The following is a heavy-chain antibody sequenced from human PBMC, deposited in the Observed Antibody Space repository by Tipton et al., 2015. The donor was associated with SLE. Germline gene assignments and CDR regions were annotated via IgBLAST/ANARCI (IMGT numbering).Heavy chain of an antibody. Sequence: TLSLTCAVYGGSFSGYYWSWIRQPAGKRLEWLGHIFSSGHTTYSPSLKSRVIISEDVSKNQFSLTLSSVTAADTAVYYCARGRGSMGLDSWGLGTLVTVSS. V-gene: IGHV4-59*10. D-gene: IGHD2/OR15-2a*01. CDR3: ARGRGSMGLDS. CDR2: IFSSGHT. J-gene: IGHJ5*01. CDR1: GGSFSGYY.